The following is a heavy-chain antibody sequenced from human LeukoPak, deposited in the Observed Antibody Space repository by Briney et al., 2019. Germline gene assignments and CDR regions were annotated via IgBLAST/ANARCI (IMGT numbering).Heavy chain of an antibody. J-gene: IGHJ5*02. CDR3: ARDRAYSGSSNWFDP. CDR2: INPNSGGT. Sequence: ASVKVSCKASGYTFTGYYMHWVRQAPGQGLEWMGWINPNSGGTNYAQKFQGWVTMTRDTSISTAYMELSRLRSDDTAVYYCARDRAYSGSSNWFDPWGQGTLVTVSS. CDR1: GYTFTGYY. D-gene: IGHD1-26*01. V-gene: IGHV1-2*04.